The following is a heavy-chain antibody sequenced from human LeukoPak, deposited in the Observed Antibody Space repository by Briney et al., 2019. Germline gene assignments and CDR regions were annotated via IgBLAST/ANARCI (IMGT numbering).Heavy chain of an antibody. CDR3: ARIVGAYYFDY. D-gene: IGHD1-26*01. J-gene: IGHJ4*02. CDR1: GYSISSGYY. Sequence: PSETLSLTCAVSGYSISSGYYWGWIRQPPGKGLEWIGSIYHSGSTYYNPSLKSRVTISVDTSKNQFSLKLSSVTAADTAVYYCARIVGAYYFDYWGQGTLVTVSS. CDR2: IYHSGST. V-gene: IGHV4-38-2*01.